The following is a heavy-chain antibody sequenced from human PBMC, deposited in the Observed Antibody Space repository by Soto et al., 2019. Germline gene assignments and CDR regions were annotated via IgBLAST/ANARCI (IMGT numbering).Heavy chain of an antibody. J-gene: IGHJ4*02. D-gene: IGHD2-2*01. CDR3: ARGPSSLTSFDY. CDR2: ISYDGSNK. Sequence: GGSLRLSCAASGFTFSIYAMHWVRQAPGKGLGWVAVISYDGSNKYYVDSVKGRFTISRDNSKNTLYLQMNSLRAEDTAVYYCARGPSSLTSFDYWGQGTLVTVSS. CDR1: GFTFSIYA. V-gene: IGHV3-30-3*01.